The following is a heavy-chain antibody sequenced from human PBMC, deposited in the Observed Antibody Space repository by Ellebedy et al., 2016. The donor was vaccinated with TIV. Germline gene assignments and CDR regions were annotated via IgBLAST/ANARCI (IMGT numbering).Heavy chain of an antibody. V-gene: IGHV1-18*04. CDR1: GYDFSIYG. D-gene: IGHD5-24*01. J-gene: IGHJ4*02. Sequence: ASVKVSXXASGYDFSIYGISWVRQAPGQGLEWVGWITVSSGKTDYAQKFQDRVTMTTDKVTRTAYLELKSLKSDDTAVYYCARTDLQSDYWGQGTLVTVSS. CDR3: ARTDLQSDY. CDR2: ITVSSGKT.